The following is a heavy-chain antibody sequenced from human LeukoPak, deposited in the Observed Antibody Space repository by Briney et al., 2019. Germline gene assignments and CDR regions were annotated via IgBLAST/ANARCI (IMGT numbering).Heavy chain of an antibody. CDR2: ISGSGDYT. D-gene: IGHD3-16*01. J-gene: IGHJ3*01. Sequence: GGPLRFSCAAPGSIFKKNGMSWVRKAPGKGLEGVSAISGSGDYTYYAVSAKGRFTISRDNSKNTTYLQMTSLRAEDTALYYCAKDYVGYSWGQGTMVTVSS. V-gene: IGHV3-23*01. CDR1: GSIFKKNG. CDR3: AKDYVGYS.